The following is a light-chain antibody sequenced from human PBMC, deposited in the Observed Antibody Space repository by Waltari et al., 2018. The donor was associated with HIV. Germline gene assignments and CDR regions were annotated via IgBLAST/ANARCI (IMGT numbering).Light chain of an antibody. V-gene: IGLV1-47*01. CDR2: RWS. CDR1: ASNVGGHP. J-gene: IGLJ3*02. CDR3: ASWDVARTGRWV. Sequence: QSVLTQPPSASGTPGQRVVISCSGGASNVGGHPGYWYQQVPGTAPKLLIYRWSQRPSGVPDRFSGSQSGTSASLIISGLRSQDEAVYYCASWDVARTGRWVFGGGTKVTVL.